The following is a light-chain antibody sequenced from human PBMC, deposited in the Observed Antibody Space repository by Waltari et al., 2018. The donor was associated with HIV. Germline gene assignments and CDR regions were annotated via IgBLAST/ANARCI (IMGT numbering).Light chain of an antibody. V-gene: IGLV1-51*02. Sequence: QSVLTQPPSVSAAPGPKVTIPCPGRSPNIGNNYVSWYHPLPGTTPKLLTDETNKRPSESPDRFSGSKSGTSATLGITGLQTGDEADYYCGTWDSSLSAVVFGGGTKVTVL. CDR3: GTWDSSLSAVV. J-gene: IGLJ2*01. CDR2: ETN. CDR1: SPNIGNNY.